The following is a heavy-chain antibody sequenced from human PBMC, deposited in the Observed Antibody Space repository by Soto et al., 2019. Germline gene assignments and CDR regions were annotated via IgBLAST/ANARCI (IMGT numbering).Heavy chain of an antibody. Sequence: PSETLSLTYTVSGGSISSGSFYWTWIRQHPGKGLEFIGYIYYSGDTYYNPSLRSRVIISLDTSKNQFSLRLNSVTAEDTAVYYCARGGGSYYYYYYGMDVWGQGTTVTVSS. J-gene: IGHJ6*02. CDR3: ARGGGSYYYYYYGMDV. V-gene: IGHV4-31*03. D-gene: IGHD1-26*01. CDR1: GGSISSGSFY. CDR2: IYYSGDT.